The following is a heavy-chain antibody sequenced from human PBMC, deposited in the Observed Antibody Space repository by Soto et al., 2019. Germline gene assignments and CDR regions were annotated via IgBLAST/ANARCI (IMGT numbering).Heavy chain of an antibody. V-gene: IGHV3-30*18. Sequence: GSLSLSCAASRCTFINYGRHWVRQAPGKGLEWVAVISHDGTVKYYADSVKGRFTISRDNFQNTLDLQMDSLRAGDTAVYYCAKERDTRSSSCFDSWGQGTLVTVSS. D-gene: IGHD5-18*01. CDR2: ISHDGTVK. CDR1: RCTFINYG. CDR3: AKERDTRSSSCFDS. J-gene: IGHJ4*02.